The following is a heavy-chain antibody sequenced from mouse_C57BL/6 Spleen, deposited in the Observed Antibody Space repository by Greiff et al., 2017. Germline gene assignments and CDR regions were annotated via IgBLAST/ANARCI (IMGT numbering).Heavy chain of an antibody. J-gene: IGHJ3*01. D-gene: IGHD1-1*01. CDR2: INPSNGGT. Sequence: VQLQQPGTELVKPGASVKLSCKASGYTFTSYWMHWVKQRPGQGLEWIGNINPSNGGTNYNEKFKSKATLTVDKSSSTAYMQLSSLTSEDSAVYYCARSDYGSRERFAYWGQGTLVTVSA. CDR1: GYTFTSYW. CDR3: ARSDYGSRERFAY. V-gene: IGHV1-53*01.